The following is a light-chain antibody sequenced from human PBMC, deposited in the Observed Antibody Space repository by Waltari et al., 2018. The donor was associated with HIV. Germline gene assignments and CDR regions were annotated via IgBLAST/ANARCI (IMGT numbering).Light chain of an antibody. CDR2: RNN. Sequence: QAGLTPPPSVSMGLRQTATLSCTGNRHNISNQGATCLQHHQGHPPKVLSYRNNNRPSGFSEGFSASTSGNTASLTITGLQPEDEADYYCSAWDSSLKTYVFGTGTKVTVL. CDR1: RHNISNQG. V-gene: IGLV10-54*04. CDR3: SAWDSSLKTYV. J-gene: IGLJ1*01.